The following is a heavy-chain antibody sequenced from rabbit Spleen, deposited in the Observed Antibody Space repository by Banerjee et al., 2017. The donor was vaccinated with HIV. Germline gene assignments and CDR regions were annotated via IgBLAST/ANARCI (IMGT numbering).Heavy chain of an antibody. J-gene: IGHJ4*01. V-gene: IGHV1S40*01. D-gene: IGHD5-1*01. CDR3: ARHFNNQGDGANL. Sequence: QSLEESGGDMVKPGASLTLTCTASGFSFSTSYYICWVRQAPGKGLEWIACIYGGSGSTYYASWAKGRFTGSKTSSTTVTLQMTSLTAADTATYFCARHFNNQGDGANLWGPGTLVTVS. CDR2: IYGGSGST. CDR1: GFSFSTSYY.